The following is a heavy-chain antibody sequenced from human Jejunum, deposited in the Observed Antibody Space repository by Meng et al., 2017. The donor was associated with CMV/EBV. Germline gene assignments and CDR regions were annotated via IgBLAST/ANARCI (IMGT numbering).Heavy chain of an antibody. CDR1: DYA. J-gene: IGHJ4*02. Sequence: DYAMNWVRQVPGKGVEWVSGIGWNGGRIVYADSVKGRFTISRDNAKNSLYLQMNSLRVEDTASCYCAKDTVYYDSWSTYKGDYFEDWGQGTLVTVSS. D-gene: IGHD3-3*01. V-gene: IGHV3-9*01. CDR3: AKDTVYYDSWSTYKGDYFED. CDR2: IGWNGGRI.